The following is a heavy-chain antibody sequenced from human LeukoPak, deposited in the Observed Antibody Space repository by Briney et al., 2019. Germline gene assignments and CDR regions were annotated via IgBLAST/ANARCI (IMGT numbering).Heavy chain of an antibody. CDR1: GGSISSSSYY. V-gene: IGHV4-39*07. D-gene: IGHD5-24*01. CDR2: IYYSGST. CDR3: ARGRDGEVDAFDI. Sequence: PSETLSLTCTVSGGSISSSSYYWGWIRQPPGKGLEWIGSIYYSGSTYYNTSLKSRVTISVDTSKNQFSLKLSSVTAADTAVYYCARGRDGEVDAFDIWGQGTMVTVSS. J-gene: IGHJ3*02.